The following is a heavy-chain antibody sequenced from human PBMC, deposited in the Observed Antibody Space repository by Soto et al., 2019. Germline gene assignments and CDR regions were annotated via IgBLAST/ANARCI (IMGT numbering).Heavy chain of an antibody. CDR3: ATDSAGRGHFDP. D-gene: IGHD3-10*01. CDR2: TYHTGST. V-gene: IGHV4-59*13. Sequence: ETLSLTCTISGGSFGTNYWSWIRQAPGKGLEWIGYTYHTGSTKYNPSLKSRATISVDTSKNQFSLTLNSAAAADTAVYYCATDSAGRGHFDPWGQGILVTVSS. J-gene: IGHJ5*02. CDR1: GGSFGTNY.